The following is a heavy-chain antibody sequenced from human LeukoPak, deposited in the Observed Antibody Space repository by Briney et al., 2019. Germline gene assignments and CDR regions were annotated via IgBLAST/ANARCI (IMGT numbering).Heavy chain of an antibody. J-gene: IGHJ4*02. CDR2: ISGSDGST. Sequence: GGSLRLSCTASGYTFSNYAMSWVRQAPGKGLEWVSTISGSDGSTYYADSVKGRLTISRDNSKNTLYLQMNSLRVEDTAIYYCAKGRGYCTGGSCYSDYWGQGTLVTVSS. CDR1: GYTFSNYA. D-gene: IGHD2-15*01. V-gene: IGHV3-23*01. CDR3: AKGRGYCTGGSCYSDY.